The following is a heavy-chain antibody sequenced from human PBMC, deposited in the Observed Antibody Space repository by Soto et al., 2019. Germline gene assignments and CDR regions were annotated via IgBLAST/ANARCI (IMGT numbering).Heavy chain of an antibody. D-gene: IGHD3-22*01. CDR2: ISAYNGNT. CDR1: GYTFTSYG. J-gene: IGHJ6*02. V-gene: IGHV1-18*01. Sequence: QVQLVQSGAEVKKPGASVKVSCKASGYTFTSYGISWVRQAPGQGLEWMGWISAYNGNTNYAQKLQGRVTMTTDTPTSTAYMELRRLRSDDTAVYYCARGGRHDSSGYYLPFSGMDVWGQGTTVTVSS. CDR3: ARGGRHDSSGYYLPFSGMDV.